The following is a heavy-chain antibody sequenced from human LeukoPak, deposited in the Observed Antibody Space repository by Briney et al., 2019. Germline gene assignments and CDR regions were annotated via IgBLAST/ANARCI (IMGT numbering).Heavy chain of an antibody. CDR2: SSGSGGKT. J-gene: IGHJ4*02. D-gene: IGHD3-9*01. CDR3: AKAPDYDILTGSYFDY. Sequence: PGGSLRLSCAASGFTFGSYAMSWVRQAPGKGLEWVSGSSGSGGKTYYADSVKGRFTISRDNSKNTLYLQMNSLRAEDTAVYYCAKAPDYDILTGSYFDYWAREPWSPSPQ. CDR1: GFTFGSYA. V-gene: IGHV3-23*01.